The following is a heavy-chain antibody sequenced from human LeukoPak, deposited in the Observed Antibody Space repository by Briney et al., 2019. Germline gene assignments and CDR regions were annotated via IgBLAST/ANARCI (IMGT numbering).Heavy chain of an antibody. D-gene: IGHD3-22*01. V-gene: IGHV3-15*01. CDR2: IKSKTDGGTT. J-gene: IGHJ6*03. CDR1: GFTFSNAW. Sequence: GGSLRLSCAASGFTFSNAWVSWVRQAPGKGLEWVGRIKSKTDGGTTDYAAPVKGKFTISRDDSKNTLYLQMNSLKTEDTAVYYCTTFPGSQHNYYDSSGRYYYYYMDVWGKGTTVTVSS. CDR3: TTFPGSQHNYYDSSGRYYYYYMDV.